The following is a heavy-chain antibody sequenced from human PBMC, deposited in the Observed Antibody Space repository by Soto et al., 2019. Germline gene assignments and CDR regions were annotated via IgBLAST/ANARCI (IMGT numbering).Heavy chain of an antibody. CDR3: ARKAQEETIFGVVKFGFDWFDL. Sequence: QVQLVQSGAEVKKPGSSVKVSCKASGGTFSSYAIIWVRQAPGQGLEWMGGIIPIFGTANYAQKFQGRVTITADESTSTAYMELSSLRSEDTAVYYCARKAQEETIFGVVKFGFDWFDLWGQGTLVTVSS. J-gene: IGHJ5*02. V-gene: IGHV1-69*01. CDR2: IIPIFGTA. D-gene: IGHD3-3*01. CDR1: GGTFSSYA.